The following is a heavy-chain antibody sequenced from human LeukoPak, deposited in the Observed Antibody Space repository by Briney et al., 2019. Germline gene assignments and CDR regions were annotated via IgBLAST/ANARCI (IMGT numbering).Heavy chain of an antibody. CDR2: IRYDGNNK. Sequence: GSLRLSCAASGFTFSGYGMHWVRQAPGEGLEWVAFIRYDGNNKYYADSVKGRFTISRVNSKNTLYLQMNSLRAEDTAVYYCAKDDYGSGSKYYYYFMDVWGKGTTVTSSS. CDR3: AKDDYGSGSKYYYYFMDV. J-gene: IGHJ6*03. D-gene: IGHD3-10*01. CDR1: GFTFSGYG. V-gene: IGHV3-30*02.